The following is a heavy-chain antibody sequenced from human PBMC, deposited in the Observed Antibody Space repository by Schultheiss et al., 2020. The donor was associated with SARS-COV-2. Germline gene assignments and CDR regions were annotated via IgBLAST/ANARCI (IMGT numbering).Heavy chain of an antibody. V-gene: IGHV4-39*01. Sequence: SQTLSLTCTVSGGSISSGTFYWGWIRQPPGKGLEWIGSIYYSGSTYSNPSLESRLTLSGDTSKNQFSLRLTSVTPADTAVYYCARHGGRYSIKYHFDSWGQGTQVTVSS. CDR3: ARHGGRYSIKYHFDS. CDR1: GGSISSGTFY. J-gene: IGHJ4*02. CDR2: IYYSGST. D-gene: IGHD3-10*01.